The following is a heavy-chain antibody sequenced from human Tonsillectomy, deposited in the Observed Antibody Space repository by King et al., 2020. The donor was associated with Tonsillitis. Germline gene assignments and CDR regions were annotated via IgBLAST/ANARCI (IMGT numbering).Heavy chain of an antibody. D-gene: IGHD3-10*01. CDR2: IIPILGIA. CDR1: GGTFSSYA. J-gene: IGHJ4*02. Sequence: QLVQSGAEVKKPGSSVKVSCKASGGTFSSYAISWVRQAPGQGLEWMGRIIPILGIANYAQKFQGRVTITADKSTSTAYMELSSLRSEDTAVYYCARGRMVRGVISYFDDWGQGTLVTVSS. CDR3: ARGRMVRGVISYFDD. V-gene: IGHV1-69*09.